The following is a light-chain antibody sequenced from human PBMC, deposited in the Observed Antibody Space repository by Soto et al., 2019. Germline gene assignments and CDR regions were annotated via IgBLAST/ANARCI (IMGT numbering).Light chain of an antibody. Sequence: QSFLTQPASVSGSPGRSITISCTGTSSDVGGYKYVSWYQLHPGKAPKLMIYEVSNRPSGISNRFSASKSGNTASLTISGLQAEDEADYYCFSYTSSTAYVLGTGTKV. V-gene: IGLV2-14*01. J-gene: IGLJ1*01. CDR1: SSDVGGYKY. CDR3: FSYTSSTAYV. CDR2: EVS.